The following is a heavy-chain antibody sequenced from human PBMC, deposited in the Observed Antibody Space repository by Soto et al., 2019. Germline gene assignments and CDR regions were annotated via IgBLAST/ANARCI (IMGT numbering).Heavy chain of an antibody. CDR1: GFSLSTSGMG. V-gene: IGHV2-5*02. CDR2: IYWDDDK. J-gene: IGHJ5*02. CDR3: ARIKTHYYDSSGLTWFDP. Sequence: QITLKESGPTLVKPTQTLTLTCTFSGFSLSTSGMGVGWIRQPPGKALEWLALIYWDDDKHYSPSLKSRLTITKDTSKNQVVLTMTNMDPVDTGTYYCARIKTHYYDSSGLTWFDPWGQGTLVTVSS. D-gene: IGHD3-22*01.